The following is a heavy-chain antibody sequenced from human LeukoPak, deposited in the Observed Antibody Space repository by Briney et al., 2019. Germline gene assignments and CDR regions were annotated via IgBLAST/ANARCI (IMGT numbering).Heavy chain of an antibody. V-gene: IGHV1-8*01. J-gene: IGHJ5*02. CDR2: MNPNNGNT. CDR1: GYTFTSYD. CDR3: ARGLYCSGGSCYGWFDP. Sequence: ASVKVSCKASGYTFTSYDINWVRQATGQGLEWMGWMNPNNGNTGYAQKSQGRVTMTRNTSISTAYMELSSLRSEDTAVYYCARGLYCSGGSCYGWFDPWGQGTLVTVSS. D-gene: IGHD2-15*01.